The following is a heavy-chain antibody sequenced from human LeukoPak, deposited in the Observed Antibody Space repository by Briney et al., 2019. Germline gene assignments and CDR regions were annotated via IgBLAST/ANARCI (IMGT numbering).Heavy chain of an antibody. D-gene: IGHD2-2*01. CDR1: GGSISSGGYS. CDR3: ARESSSTTT. Sequence: SETLSLTCAVSGGSISSGGYSWSWIRQPPGKGLEWIGEIYHSGSTNYNPSLKSRVTISVDKSKNQFSLTLSSVTAADTAVYYCARESSSTTTWGQGTLVTVSS. V-gene: IGHV4-30-2*01. CDR2: IYHSGST. J-gene: IGHJ5*02.